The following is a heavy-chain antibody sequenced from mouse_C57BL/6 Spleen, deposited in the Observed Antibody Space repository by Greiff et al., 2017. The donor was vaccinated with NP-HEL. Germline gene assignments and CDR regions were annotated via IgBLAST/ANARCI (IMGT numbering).Heavy chain of an antibody. CDR1: GYTFTSYG. CDR3: ASLWDP. V-gene: IGHV1-81*01. J-gene: IGHJ3*01. Sequence: QVQLKQSGAELARPGASVKLSCKASGYTFTSYGISWVKQRTGQGLEWIGEIYPRSGNTYYNEKFKGKATLTADKSSSTAYMELRSLTSEDSAVYFCASLWDPWGQGTLVTVSA. D-gene: IGHD4-1*01. CDR2: IYPRSGNT.